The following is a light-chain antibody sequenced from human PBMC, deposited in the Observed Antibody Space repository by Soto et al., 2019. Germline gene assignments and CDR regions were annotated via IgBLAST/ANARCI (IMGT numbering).Light chain of an antibody. CDR2: AAS. CDR1: QFVSSR. J-gene: IGKJ4*01. V-gene: IGKV3-20*01. Sequence: EIVVTQSPATLSASPGERVTLSCRASQFVSSRLAWYQQRPGQVPRLLISAASRRATGVPDRFSGSGSGTDFTLTISRLEPEDFAVYCCHQYGSSPPTFGGGTKVEIK. CDR3: HQYGSSPPT.